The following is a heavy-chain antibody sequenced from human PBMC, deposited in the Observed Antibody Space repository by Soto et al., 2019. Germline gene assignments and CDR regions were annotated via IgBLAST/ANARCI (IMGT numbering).Heavy chain of an antibody. V-gene: IGHV3-23*01. D-gene: IGHD6-19*01. Sequence: EVKLLESGGGLVQPGGSLRLSCVASVFTYSSYAMSWVRQAPGKGLEWVSTITGGADNTHYADSVKGRFTISRDNSKNTLSLQMNSLRVEDTAVYHCAKGRIAVAAPYNWFDPWGQGTLVTVSS. CDR1: VFTYSSYA. CDR2: ITGGADNT. J-gene: IGHJ5*02. CDR3: AKGRIAVAAPYNWFDP.